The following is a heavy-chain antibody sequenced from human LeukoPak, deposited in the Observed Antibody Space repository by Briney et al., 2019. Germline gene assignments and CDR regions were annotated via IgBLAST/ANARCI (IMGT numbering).Heavy chain of an antibody. CDR1: GFTFSSYG. CDR3: AKDGDSSGWEIDY. Sequence: GRSLRLSCAASGFTFSSYGMHWVRQAPGKGLEWVAVISYDGSNKYYADSVKGRFTISRDNSKNTLSLQMNSLRAEDTAVYYCAKDGDSSGWEIDYWGQGTLVTVSS. V-gene: IGHV3-30*18. D-gene: IGHD6-19*01. J-gene: IGHJ4*02. CDR2: ISYDGSNK.